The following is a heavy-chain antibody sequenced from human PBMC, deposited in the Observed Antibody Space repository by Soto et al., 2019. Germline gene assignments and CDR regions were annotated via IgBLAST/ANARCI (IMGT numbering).Heavy chain of an antibody. V-gene: IGHV4-34*01. CDR3: ATYSGVYWFDP. D-gene: IGHD1-26*01. J-gene: IGHJ5*02. CDR1: GGSFSGYY. Sequence: SETLSLTCAVYGGSFSGYYGSWIRQPPGKGLEWIGEINHSGSTNYNPSLKSRVTISVDTSKNQFSLKLSSVTAADTAVYYCATYSGVYWFDPWGQGTLVTVSS. CDR2: INHSGST.